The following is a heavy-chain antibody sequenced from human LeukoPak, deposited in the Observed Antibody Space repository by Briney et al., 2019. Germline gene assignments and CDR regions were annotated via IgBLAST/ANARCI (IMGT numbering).Heavy chain of an antibody. CDR3: ARDRGGYCRGGSCYSGAFDY. CDR2: IYMDGST. CDR1: KFSVSNNY. J-gene: IGHJ4*02. D-gene: IGHD2-15*01. Sequence: GGSLRLSCAASKFSVSNNYMTWVRQAPGKGLEWVSIIYMDGSTYYADSVKGRFTISRDKAKNSLYLQMNSLRAEDTAVYYCARDRGGYCRGGSCYSGAFDYWGQGTLVTVSS. V-gene: IGHV3-66*01.